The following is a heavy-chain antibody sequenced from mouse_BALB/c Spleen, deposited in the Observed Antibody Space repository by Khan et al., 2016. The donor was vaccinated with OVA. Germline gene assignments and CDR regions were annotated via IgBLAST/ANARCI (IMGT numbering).Heavy chain of an antibody. J-gene: IGHJ2*01. CDR3: ARIQGGDFDY. D-gene: IGHD3-2*02. CDR1: GYSITSDYA. V-gene: IGHV3-2*02. CDR2: ISYSGNT. Sequence: EVKLEVSGPGLVKPSQSLSLTCTVTGYSITSDYAWNWIRQFPGNKLEWMGYISYSGNTKYNPSLKSRISITRDTSKNQFFLQLNFVTIEDTATYYCARIQGGDFDYWGQGTTLTVSS.